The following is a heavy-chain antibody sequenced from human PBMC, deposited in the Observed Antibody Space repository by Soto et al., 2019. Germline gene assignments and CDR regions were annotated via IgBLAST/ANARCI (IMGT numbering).Heavy chain of an antibody. D-gene: IGHD5-18*01. Sequence: QVRLHESGPGLVKPSETLSLTCTVSTDSFNAYYWSWLRQPPGKGLEWIGSIYHTGNTNYNPSLESRVSISVDTSKIQFSLSLSSVTAADTAVYYCARDVGIHDAFDIWGQGTLVTVSS. J-gene: IGHJ3*02. CDR3: ARDVGIHDAFDI. CDR1: TDSFNAYY. V-gene: IGHV4-59*13. CDR2: IYHTGNT.